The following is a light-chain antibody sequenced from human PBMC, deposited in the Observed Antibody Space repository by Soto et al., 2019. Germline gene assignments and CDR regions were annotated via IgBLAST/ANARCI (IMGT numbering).Light chain of an antibody. CDR3: SSYTIDSTVV. CDR2: EVS. CDR1: SSDIGAYNY. V-gene: IGLV2-14*01. Sequence: QSALTQPASVSGSPGQSITISCTGTSSDIGAYNYVSWYQQQPGKAPQLMIFEVSDRPSGVSHRFSGSKSGNTASLSISGLQADDEAHYYCSSYTIDSTVVFGGGTQLTVL. J-gene: IGLJ2*01.